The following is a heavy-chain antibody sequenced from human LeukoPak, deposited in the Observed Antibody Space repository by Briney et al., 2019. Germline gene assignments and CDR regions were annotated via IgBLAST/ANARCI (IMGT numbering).Heavy chain of an antibody. Sequence: PSETLSLTCTVSGGSISSYYWSWIRQPAGKGLEWIGRIYTSGSTYYNPSLKSRVTMSVDTSKNQFSLKLSSVTAADTAVYYCASRTTVTTSGAFDIWGQGTMVTVSS. D-gene: IGHD4-17*01. CDR3: ASRTTVTTSGAFDI. V-gene: IGHV4-4*07. J-gene: IGHJ3*02. CDR1: GGSISSYY. CDR2: IYTSGST.